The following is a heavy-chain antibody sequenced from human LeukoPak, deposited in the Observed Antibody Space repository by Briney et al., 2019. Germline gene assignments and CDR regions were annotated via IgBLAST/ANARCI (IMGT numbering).Heavy chain of an antibody. D-gene: IGHD2-2*01. CDR3: ARVGGYQLPKFDY. CDR1: GFNFNSFA. Sequence: GGSLRLSCAASGFNFNSFAMNWVRQAPGKGLEWISYISSGSSTIYYSDSVKGRFSISRDNAKNSVYLEMNSPRDEDTAVYYCARVGGYQLPKFDYWGRGTLVTVSS. J-gene: IGHJ4*02. CDR2: ISSGSSTI. V-gene: IGHV3-48*02.